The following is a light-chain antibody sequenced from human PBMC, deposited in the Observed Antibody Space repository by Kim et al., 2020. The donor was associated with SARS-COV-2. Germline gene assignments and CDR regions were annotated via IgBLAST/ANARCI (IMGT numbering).Light chain of an antibody. CDR1: QSISSW. CDR3: QQYNSWYT. Sequence: LSASVGDRVTITCRASQSISSWLAWYQQKPGKAPKLLIYKASSLESGVRSRFSGSGSGTEFTLTISSLQPDDFATYYCQQYNSWYTFGQGTKLEI. V-gene: IGKV1-5*03. J-gene: IGKJ2*01. CDR2: KAS.